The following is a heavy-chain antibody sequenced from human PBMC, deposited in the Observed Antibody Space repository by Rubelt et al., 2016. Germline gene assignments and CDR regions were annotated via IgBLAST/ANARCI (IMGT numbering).Heavy chain of an antibody. CDR2: T. V-gene: IGHV3-53*05. Sequence: TYYADSVKGRFTISRDNSKNTLYLQMNSLRAEDTAVYYCARVKLGYYPGSYYFDYWGQGTLVTVSS. D-gene: IGHD3-22*01. J-gene: IGHJ4*02. CDR3: ARVKLGYYPGSYYFDY.